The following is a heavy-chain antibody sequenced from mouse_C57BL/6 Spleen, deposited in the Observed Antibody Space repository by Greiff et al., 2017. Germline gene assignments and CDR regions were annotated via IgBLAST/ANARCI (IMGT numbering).Heavy chain of an antibody. V-gene: IGHV14-3*01. J-gene: IGHJ4*01. CDR1: GFNIKNTY. Sequence: DVKLVESVAELVRPGASVKLSCTASGFNIKNTYMHWVKQRPEQGLEWIGRIDPANGNTKYAPKFQGKATITAATSSNTAYLQLSSLTSEDTAIYYCARWYDGYYKGDAMDYWGQGTSVTVSS. D-gene: IGHD2-3*01. CDR2: IDPANGNT. CDR3: ARWYDGYYKGDAMDY.